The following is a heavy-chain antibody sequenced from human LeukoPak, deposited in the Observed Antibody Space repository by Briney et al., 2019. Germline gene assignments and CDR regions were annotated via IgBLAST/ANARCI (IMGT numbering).Heavy chain of an antibody. D-gene: IGHD5-18*01. J-gene: IGHJ4*02. CDR1: GGSISSYY. Sequence: SETLSLTCTVSGGSISSYYWSWTRQPPGRGLEGIGYIYYSESTNYNPSLKSRVTISVDTSKNQFSLKLSSVTAADTAVYYCARAMDTAMVFDYWGQGTLVTVSS. V-gene: IGHV4-59*01. CDR3: ARAMDTAMVFDY. CDR2: IYYSEST.